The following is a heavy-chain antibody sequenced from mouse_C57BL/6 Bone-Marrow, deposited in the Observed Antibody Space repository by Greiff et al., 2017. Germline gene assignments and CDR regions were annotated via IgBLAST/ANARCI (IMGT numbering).Heavy chain of an antibody. V-gene: IGHV14-4*01. Sequence: VQLQQSGAELVRPGASVKLSCTASGFNIKDDYMHWVKQRPEQGLEWIGWIDPENGDTKYASKFQGKANITADPSSNTAYLQLSRLTSEDTAVYYSTTRASSYDYWGQGTTLTVSS. CDR1: GFNIKDDY. J-gene: IGHJ2*01. CDR3: TTRASSYDY. CDR2: IDPENGDT. D-gene: IGHD1-1*01.